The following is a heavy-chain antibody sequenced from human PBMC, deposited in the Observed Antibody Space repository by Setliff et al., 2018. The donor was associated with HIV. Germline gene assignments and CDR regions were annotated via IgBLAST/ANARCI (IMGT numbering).Heavy chain of an antibody. CDR1: GVSISSDNYY. CDR3: ARKGLRVIQLERRRSAFDI. V-gene: IGHV4-61*09. Sequence: SETLSLTCTVSGVSISSDNYYWSWIRQPAGKGLEWIGHIYTSGTTVYNHSLKSRVAISVDTSRNQFSLKLSSVTAADTAVYYCARKGLRVIQLERRRSAFDIWGQGTMVTVSS. CDR2: IYTSGTT. D-gene: IGHD1-1*01. J-gene: IGHJ3*02.